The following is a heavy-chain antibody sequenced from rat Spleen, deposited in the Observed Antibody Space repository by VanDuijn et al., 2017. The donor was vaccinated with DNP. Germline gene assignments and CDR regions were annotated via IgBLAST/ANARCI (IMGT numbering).Heavy chain of an antibody. CDR2: INTGGGAT. J-gene: IGHJ2*01. Sequence: QVQLRQSGAEPAKPGSSVKISCKASGYTFTTYYISWIKQTTGQGLEYIGYINTGGGATNYNENFKVKATLTVDKSSSTAFMQLSSLTPDDSAVYYCARLDYGFDYWGQGVMVTVST. CDR3: ARLDYGFDY. V-gene: IGHV1-43*01. D-gene: IGHD1-11*01. CDR1: GYTFTTYY.